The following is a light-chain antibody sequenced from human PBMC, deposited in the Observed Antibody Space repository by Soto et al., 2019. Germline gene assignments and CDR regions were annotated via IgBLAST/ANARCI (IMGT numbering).Light chain of an antibody. CDR2: GAS. CDR3: QQVHSFPLA. J-gene: IGKJ3*01. V-gene: IGKV3D-7*01. CDR1: Y. Sequence: EIVLTQSPGTLSLSPGDRATLSCSAYLAWYQQKPGQAPRLLIFGASTRATGISARFSVIVSGTELTITISSLQPEDCETYYGQQVHSFPLAFGPGTKVDIK.